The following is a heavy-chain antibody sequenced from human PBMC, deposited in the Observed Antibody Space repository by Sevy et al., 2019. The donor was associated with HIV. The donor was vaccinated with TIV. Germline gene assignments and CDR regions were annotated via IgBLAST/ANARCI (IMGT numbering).Heavy chain of an antibody. J-gene: IGHJ4*02. CDR3: AKVRWEPTPPSYAFDY. V-gene: IGHV3-23*01. CDR2: ISGSGGST. CDR1: GFTFSSYD. D-gene: IGHD1-26*01. Sequence: GGSLRLSCAASGFTFSSYDMSWVRQAPGKGLEWVSAISGSGGSTYYADSVKGRFTISRDNSKNTLYLQMNSLRAEDTAVYYCAKVRWEPTPPSYAFDYWGQGTLVTVSS.